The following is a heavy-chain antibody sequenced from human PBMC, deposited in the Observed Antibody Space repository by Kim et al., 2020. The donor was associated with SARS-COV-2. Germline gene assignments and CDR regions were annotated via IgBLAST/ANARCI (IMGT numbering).Heavy chain of an antibody. J-gene: IGHJ6*02. CDR2: IYSGGST. V-gene: IGHV3-66*01. CDR3: ARDLYGDYPDYYYGMDV. Sequence: GGSLRLSCAASGFTVSSNYMSWVRQAPGKGLEWVSVIYSGGSTYYADSVKGRFTISRDNSKNTLYLQMNSLRAEDTAVYYCARDLYGDYPDYYYGMDVWGQGTTVTVSS. D-gene: IGHD4-17*01. CDR1: GFTVSSNY.